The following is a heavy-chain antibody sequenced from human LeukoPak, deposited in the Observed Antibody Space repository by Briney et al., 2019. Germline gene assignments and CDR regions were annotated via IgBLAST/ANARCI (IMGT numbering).Heavy chain of an antibody. CDR2: IYYSGST. Sequence: SETLSLTCTVSGGSVSSGSYYWSWIRQPPGKGLEWIGYIYYSGSTNYNPSFKSRVTISVDTSKNQFSLKLRSVTAADTAVYYCARTVVVTAPNYYYYGMDVWGQGTTVTVSS. V-gene: IGHV4-61*01. CDR3: ARTVVVTAPNYYYYGMDV. J-gene: IGHJ6*02. D-gene: IGHD2-21*02. CDR1: GGSVSSGSYY.